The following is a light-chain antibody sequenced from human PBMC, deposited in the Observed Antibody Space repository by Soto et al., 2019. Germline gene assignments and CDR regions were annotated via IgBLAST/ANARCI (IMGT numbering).Light chain of an antibody. J-gene: IGLJ3*02. CDR1: SSDVGAYNY. V-gene: IGLV2-8*01. CDR3: TSYVGNDIWV. Sequence: QSALTQPPSASGSPGQSVTISCTGTSSDVGAYNYVSWYQQYPGKAPKLMIYEVTKRPSGVSDRFSGSKSGNTASLTVSGLQAEDEADYYCTSYVGNDIWVFGGGTKLTVL. CDR2: EVT.